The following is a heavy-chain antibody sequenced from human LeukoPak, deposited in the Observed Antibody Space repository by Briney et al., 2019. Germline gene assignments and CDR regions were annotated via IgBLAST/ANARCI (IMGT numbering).Heavy chain of an antibody. CDR2: IRYDGSNK. Sequence: PGGSLRLSCAASGFTSSSYGMHWVRQAPGKGLEWVAFIRYDGSNKYYADSVKGRFTISRDNSKNTLYLQMNSLRAEDTAVYYCAPIMITFGGVIPFDYWGQGTLVTVSS. V-gene: IGHV3-30*02. CDR3: APIMITFGGVIPFDY. D-gene: IGHD3-16*02. J-gene: IGHJ4*02. CDR1: GFTSSSYG.